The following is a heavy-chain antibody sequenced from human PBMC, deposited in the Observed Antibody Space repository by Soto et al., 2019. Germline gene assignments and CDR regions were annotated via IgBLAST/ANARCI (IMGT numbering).Heavy chain of an antibody. CDR3: AKDGQQWQGFYYYYGMDV. Sequence: HPGGSLRLSCAASGFTFSSYGMHWVRQAPGKGLEWVAVISYDGSNKYYADSVKGRFTISRDNSKNTLYLQMNSLRAEDTAVYYCAKDGQQWQGFYYYYGMDVWGQGTTVTVSS. D-gene: IGHD6-19*01. CDR2: ISYDGSNK. V-gene: IGHV3-30*18. CDR1: GFTFSSYG. J-gene: IGHJ6*02.